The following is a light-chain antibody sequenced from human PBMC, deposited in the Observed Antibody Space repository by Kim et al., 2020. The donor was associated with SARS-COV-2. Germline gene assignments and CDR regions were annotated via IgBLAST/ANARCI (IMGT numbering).Light chain of an antibody. Sequence: AIRMTQSPSSFSASTGDRVTITCRASQGISTYLAWYQQKPGKAPNLLIYAASTLQSGVPSRFSGSGSGTDFTLTISCLKSEDIANYYCQQYYSYPLTFGGGTKVDIK. CDR2: AAS. CDR3: QQYYSYPLT. CDR1: QGISTY. J-gene: IGKJ4*01. V-gene: IGKV1-8*01.